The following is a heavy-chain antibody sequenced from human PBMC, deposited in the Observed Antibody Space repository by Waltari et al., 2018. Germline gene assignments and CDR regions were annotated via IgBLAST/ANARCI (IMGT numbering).Heavy chain of an antibody. CDR2: IDHSGST. Sequence: QLQLQESGSGLVKPSQTLSLTCAVSGGSISSGGYSWSWIRQPPGKGLEWIGDIDHSGSTYYHPPPKSRVTISVDRSKNQFSLKLSSVTAADTAVYYCARAYLGYCTGGVCGQGPPHYYYYMDVWGKGTTVTVSS. J-gene: IGHJ6*03. CDR3: ARAYLGYCTGGVCGQGPPHYYYYMDV. D-gene: IGHD2-8*02. V-gene: IGHV4-30-2*01. CDR1: GGSISSGGYS.